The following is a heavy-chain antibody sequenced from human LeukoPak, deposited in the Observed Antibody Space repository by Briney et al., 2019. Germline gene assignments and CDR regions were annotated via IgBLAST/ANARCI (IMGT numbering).Heavy chain of an antibody. V-gene: IGHV3-64D*06. CDR3: ARGGSPPEALGDTFDI. Sequence: GGSLRLSCSVSGFTFSDYAMHWVRQAPGKGLEYVSAITNNGGSAYYADSAKGRFSVSRDNSKNTVYLQLSSLRPDDTAVYYCARGGSPPEALGDTFDIWGQGTMVTVSS. J-gene: IGHJ3*02. CDR1: GFTFSDYA. D-gene: IGHD1-26*01. CDR2: ITNNGGSA.